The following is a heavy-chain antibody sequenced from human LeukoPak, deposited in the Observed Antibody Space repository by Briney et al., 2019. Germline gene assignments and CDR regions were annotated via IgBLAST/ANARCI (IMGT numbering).Heavy chain of an antibody. J-gene: IGHJ6*02. CDR2: IIPIFGTA. CDR1: SGTFSSYA. V-gene: IGHV1-69*13. CDR3: ARASMVATSPPYYYYGMDV. Sequence: SVTVSCTASSGTFSSYAIGWVRQAPGQGLEWMGGIIPIFGTANYAQKFQGRVTITADESTSTAYMELSSLRSEDTAVYYCARASMVATSPPYYYYGMDVWGQGTTVTVSS. D-gene: IGHD5-12*01.